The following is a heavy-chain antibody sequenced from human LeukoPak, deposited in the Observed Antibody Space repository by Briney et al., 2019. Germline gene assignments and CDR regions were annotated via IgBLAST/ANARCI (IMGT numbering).Heavy chain of an antibody. CDR3: AREEPDIVNWFDP. CDR1: GYTFTAYF. CDR2: INPDSGGT. J-gene: IGHJ5*02. Sequence: ASVKVSCKASGYTFTAYFMHWVRQAPGQGLEWMGRINPDSGGTSYAQKFQGRVTMTRDTSISTAYMELSSLRSEDTAVYYCAREEPDIVNWFDPWGQGTLVTVSS. V-gene: IGHV1-2*06. D-gene: IGHD2-15*01.